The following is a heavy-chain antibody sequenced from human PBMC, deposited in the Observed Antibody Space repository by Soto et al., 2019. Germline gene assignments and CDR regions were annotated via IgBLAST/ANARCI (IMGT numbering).Heavy chain of an antibody. CDR2: ISGSGAST. Sequence: SLRLSCAASGFTFSNYAMRWVRQAPGKGLQWVSTISGSGASTYYGDSVKGRFTLSRDNSENTLFLQMDSLRAEDTAVYYCAKGDLLTGVAHFDYWGQGTLVTVSS. CDR3: AKGDLLTGVAHFDY. V-gene: IGHV3-23*01. J-gene: IGHJ4*02. D-gene: IGHD7-27*01. CDR1: GFTFSNYA.